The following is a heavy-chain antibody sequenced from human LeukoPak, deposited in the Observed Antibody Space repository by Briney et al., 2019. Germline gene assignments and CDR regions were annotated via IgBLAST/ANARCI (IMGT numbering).Heavy chain of an antibody. Sequence: SETLSLTCTVSGGSISSYYWSWIRQPPGKGLEWIGYIYYSGSTNYNPSLKSRVTISVDTSKNQFSLKLSSVTAADTAVYYCASHPYYDFWSGYLGFDYWGQGTLVTVSS. CDR1: GGSISSYY. J-gene: IGHJ4*02. D-gene: IGHD3-3*01. CDR3: ASHPYYDFWSGYLGFDY. CDR2: IYYSGST. V-gene: IGHV4-59*12.